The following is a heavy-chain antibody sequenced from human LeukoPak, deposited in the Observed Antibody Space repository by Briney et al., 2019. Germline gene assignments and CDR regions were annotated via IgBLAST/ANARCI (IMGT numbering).Heavy chain of an antibody. J-gene: IGHJ4*02. D-gene: IGHD6-19*01. CDR2: IKSKTDGGTT. CDR3: TTEDSAVGSYFDY. Sequence: GGSLRLSCAASGFTFSNAWMSWVRQAPGKGLEWVGRIKSKTDGGTTDYAAPVKGRFTTSSDDSKNPLYLQINSLKTEDTAVYYCTTEDSAVGSYFDYWGQGTLVTVSS. CDR1: GFTFSNAW. V-gene: IGHV3-15*01.